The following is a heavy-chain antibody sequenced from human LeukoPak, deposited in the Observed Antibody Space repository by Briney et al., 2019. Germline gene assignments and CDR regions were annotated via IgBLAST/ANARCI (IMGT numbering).Heavy chain of an antibody. Sequence: GGSLRLSCGASGFTFNTYGMHWVRQAPGKGLEWVAVISPDGTNKFYADSVKGRFTISRDNAKNSLYLQMNSLRAEDTAVYYCAREGGAVADYWGQGTLVTVSS. CDR3: AREGGAVADY. CDR2: ISPDGTNK. CDR1: GFTFNTYG. J-gene: IGHJ4*02. D-gene: IGHD6-19*01. V-gene: IGHV3-30*03.